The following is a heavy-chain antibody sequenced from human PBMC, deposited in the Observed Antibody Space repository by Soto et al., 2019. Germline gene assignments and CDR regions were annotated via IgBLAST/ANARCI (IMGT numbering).Heavy chain of an antibody. CDR3: ARDDDYGDNGLDY. CDR2: IGSDGRRD. CDR1: GFTFGRHG. J-gene: IGHJ4*02. Sequence: QVQLVESGGGVVQPGGSLRLSCAASGFTFGRHGMHWVRKAPGKGLEWVAVIGSDGRRDSYADSVKGRFTISRDNGQNTLYLQMNSLRAEDTAVYYCARDDDYGDNGLDYWGQGTLVTVSS. V-gene: IGHV3-33*01. D-gene: IGHD4-17*01.